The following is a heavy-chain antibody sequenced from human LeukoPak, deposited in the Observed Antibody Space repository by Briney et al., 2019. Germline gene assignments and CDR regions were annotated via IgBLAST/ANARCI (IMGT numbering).Heavy chain of an antibody. CDR2: INHSGST. CDR1: GGSFSGYY. CDR3: ARQLNYYYDSSGYEPYWYFDL. Sequence: SETLSLTCAVYGGSFSGYYWSWIRQPPGKGLEWIGEINHSGSTNYNPSLKSRVTISVDTSKNQFSLKLSSVTAADTAVYYCARQLNYYYDSSGYEPYWYFDLWGRGTLVTVSS. V-gene: IGHV4-34*01. D-gene: IGHD3-22*01. J-gene: IGHJ2*01.